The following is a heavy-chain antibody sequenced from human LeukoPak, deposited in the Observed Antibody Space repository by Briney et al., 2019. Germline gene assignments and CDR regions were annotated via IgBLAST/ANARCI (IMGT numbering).Heavy chain of an antibody. CDR2: MNPNSGNT. D-gene: IGHD6-6*01. CDR1: GYTFTSYD. CDR3: ARGGKTIAARRHYYYYMDV. J-gene: IGHJ6*03. V-gene: IGHV1-8*03. Sequence: ASVKVSCMASGYTFTSYDINWVRRATGQGLEWMGWMNPNSGNTGYAQKFQGRVTITRNTSISTAYMELSSLRSEDTAVSYCARGGKTIAARRHYYYYMDVWGKGTTVTVSS.